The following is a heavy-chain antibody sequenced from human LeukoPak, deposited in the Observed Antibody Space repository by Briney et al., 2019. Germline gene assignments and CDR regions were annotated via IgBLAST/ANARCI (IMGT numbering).Heavy chain of an antibody. V-gene: IGHV5-51*01. Sequence: GESLKISCQASGFNFTNFWIAWVRQMPGKGLEWMGVIYPKDSTTKYNPSVQGQVTMSVDQSSRTAYLQWDSLKASDTAMYYCARPFGDYVGPFDYWGQGTLVTVSS. D-gene: IGHD4-17*01. CDR2: IYPKDSTT. CDR3: ARPFGDYVGPFDY. CDR1: GFNFTNFW. J-gene: IGHJ4*02.